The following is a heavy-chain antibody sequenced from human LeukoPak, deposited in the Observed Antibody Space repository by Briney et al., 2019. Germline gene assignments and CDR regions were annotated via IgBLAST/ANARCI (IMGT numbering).Heavy chain of an antibody. Sequence: PGGCLRLSCAASGFTFSSYSMNWVRQAPGKGLEWVSSISSSSSYIYYADSVKGRFTISRDNAKNSLYLQMNSLRAEDTAVYYCARSPSGAHDYWGQGTLVTVSS. J-gene: IGHJ4*02. CDR2: ISSSSSYI. CDR3: ARSPSGAHDY. D-gene: IGHD3-10*01. CDR1: GFTFSSYS. V-gene: IGHV3-21*01.